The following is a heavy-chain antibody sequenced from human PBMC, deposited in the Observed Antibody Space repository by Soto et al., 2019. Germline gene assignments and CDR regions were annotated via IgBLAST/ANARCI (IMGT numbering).Heavy chain of an antibody. Sequence: GGSLRLSCAASGFTFSGHAMHWVRQAPGKGLDWVAVISTDGSYRVYADSVTGRFTMSRDNFKNTVDLQMDSLRVEDTAMYKCGRDVAGGGSRGTFDSWGQGTQVTVSS. V-gene: IGHV3-30*04. CDR3: GRDVAGGGSRGTFDS. CDR1: GFTFSGHA. D-gene: IGHD3-16*01. CDR2: ISTDGSYR. J-gene: IGHJ4*02.